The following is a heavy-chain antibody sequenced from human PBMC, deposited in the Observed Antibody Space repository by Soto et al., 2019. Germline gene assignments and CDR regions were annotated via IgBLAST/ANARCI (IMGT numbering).Heavy chain of an antibody. D-gene: IGHD5-12*01. CDR3: ARGNHRWLQLWYFDL. Sequence: ASVKVSCKASGYTFTSSAMHWVRQAPGQGLEWMGGIIPIFGTANYAQKFQGRVTITADESTSTAYMELSSLSSEDTAVYYCARGNHRWLQLWYFDLWGRGTLVTVSS. CDR2: IIPIFGTA. CDR1: GYTFTSSA. V-gene: IGHV1-69*13. J-gene: IGHJ2*01.